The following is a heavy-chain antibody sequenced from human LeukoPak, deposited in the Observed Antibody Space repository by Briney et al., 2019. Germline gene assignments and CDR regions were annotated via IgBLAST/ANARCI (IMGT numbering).Heavy chain of an antibody. J-gene: IGHJ4*02. CDR3: ARVVHGYSYGLNY. CDR1: GFTFSSYW. D-gene: IGHD5-18*01. V-gene: IGHV3-7*01. CDR2: IKKDGSPN. Sequence: GGSLRLSCAASGFTFSSYWMSWVRQAPGKGLEWVANIKKDGSPNYYVDSVKGRFTISKDNAKNSLYLQMNSLRAEDTAVYYCARVVHGYSYGLNYWGQGTLVTVSS.